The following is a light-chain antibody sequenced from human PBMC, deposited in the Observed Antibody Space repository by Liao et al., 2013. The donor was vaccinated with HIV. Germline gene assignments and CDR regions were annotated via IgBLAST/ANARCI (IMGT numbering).Light chain of an antibody. V-gene: IGLV3-1*01. J-gene: IGLJ2*01. CDR3: QVWDNNSNHVV. Sequence: SYEMIQPPSVSVSPGQTASISCSGEKLGDKFISWYQQKPGQSPVLVIYQDNQRPSGIPERFSGSISGNTATLTISGTQSMDEADYYCQVWDNNSNHVVFGGGTKLTVL. CDR1: KLGDKF. CDR2: QDN.